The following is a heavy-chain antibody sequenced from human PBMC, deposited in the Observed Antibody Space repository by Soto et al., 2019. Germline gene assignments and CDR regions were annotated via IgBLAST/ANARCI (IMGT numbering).Heavy chain of an antibody. CDR1: GYTFTSYG. J-gene: IGHJ5*02. V-gene: IGHV1-18*01. CDR2: ISAYNGNT. D-gene: IGHD6-13*01. Sequence: ASVKVSCKASGYTFTSYGISWVRQAPGQGLEWMGWISAYNGNTNYAQKLQGRVTMTTDTSTSTAYVELRSLRSDDTAVYYCARVGYSSSWPWFDPWGQGTLVTVSS. CDR3: ARVGYSSSWPWFDP.